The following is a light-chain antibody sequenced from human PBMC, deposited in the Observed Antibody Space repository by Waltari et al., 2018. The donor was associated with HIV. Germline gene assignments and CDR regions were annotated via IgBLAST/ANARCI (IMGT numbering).Light chain of an antibody. CDR1: QNIISY. Sequence: DINVTQSPSSLSASVGDRVTITCRTSQNIISYLNLYHQSPGKAPTLLMFAATTVQDGVSSRFSGSGSGTDFALAIAGLQREDFGTYYCQQTFSPPRTFGPGT. CDR2: AAT. J-gene: IGKJ3*01. V-gene: IGKV1-39*01. CDR3: QQTFSPPRT.